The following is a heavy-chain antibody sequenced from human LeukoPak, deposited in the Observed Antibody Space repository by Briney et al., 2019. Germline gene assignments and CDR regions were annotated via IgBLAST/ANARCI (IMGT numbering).Heavy chain of an antibody. Sequence: PSETLSLTCAASGGSISSGGYSWSWIRQPPGKGLEWIGYIYYSGSTYYNPSLKSRATISVDTSKNQFSLKLSSVTAADTAVYYCARDGRYYYAFDIWGQGTMVTVSS. D-gene: IGHD1-26*01. CDR1: GGSISSGGYS. CDR3: ARDGRYYYAFDI. V-gene: IGHV4-30-4*07. J-gene: IGHJ3*02. CDR2: IYYSGST.